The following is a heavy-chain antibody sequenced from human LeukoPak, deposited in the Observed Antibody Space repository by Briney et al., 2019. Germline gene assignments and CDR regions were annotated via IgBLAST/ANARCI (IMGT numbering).Heavy chain of an antibody. J-gene: IGHJ4*02. CDR3: ARGYYDSSGYFGWATFDY. D-gene: IGHD3-22*01. V-gene: IGHV4-34*01. CDR1: GGSFSGYY. Sequence: PSETLSLTCAVYGGSFSGYYWSWIRQPPGKGLEWIGEINHSGSTNYNPSLKSRVTISVDTSKNQFSLKLSSVTAADTAVYYCARGYYDSSGYFGWATFDYWGQGTLVTVSS. CDR2: INHSGST.